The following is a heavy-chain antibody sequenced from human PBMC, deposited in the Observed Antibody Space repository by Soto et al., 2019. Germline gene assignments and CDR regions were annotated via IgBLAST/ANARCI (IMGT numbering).Heavy chain of an antibody. CDR2: IRSKAYGGTT. Sequence: GGSLRLSCTASGFTFGDYAMSWVRQAPGKGLEWVGFIRSKAYGGTTEYAASVKGRFTISRDDSKSIAYLQMNSLKTEDTAVYYCTREARTGTLYYYGMDVWGQGTTVTVYS. CDR3: TREARTGTLYYYGMDV. D-gene: IGHD7-27*01. CDR1: GFTFGDYA. V-gene: IGHV3-49*04. J-gene: IGHJ6*02.